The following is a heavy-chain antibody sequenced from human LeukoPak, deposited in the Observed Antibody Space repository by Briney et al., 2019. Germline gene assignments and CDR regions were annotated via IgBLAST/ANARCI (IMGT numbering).Heavy chain of an antibody. D-gene: IGHD3-9*01. J-gene: IGHJ4*02. CDR3: ARGNILTGYCFDF. CDR1: GGSITGYY. CDR2: IHYTGAT. Sequence: PSETLSLTCAVYGGSITGYYGGWIRQTPGRGLEWVGEIHYTGATSYNPSLKSRATISTDTSKNQFSLRLSSVTAADTAVYYCARGNILTGYCFDFWGQGALVTVSS. V-gene: IGHV4-34*01.